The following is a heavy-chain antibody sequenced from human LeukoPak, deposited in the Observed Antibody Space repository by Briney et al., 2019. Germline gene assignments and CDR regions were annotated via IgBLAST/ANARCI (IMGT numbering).Heavy chain of an antibody. CDR2: IRYDGSNK. V-gene: IGHV3-30*02. CDR3: AKEPRFLEWLNTFDY. D-gene: IGHD3-3*01. Sequence: GGSLRLSCAASGFTFSSYGMHWVRQASGKGLEWVAFIRYDGSNKYYADSVKGRFTISRDNSKNTLYLQMNSLRAEDTAVYYCAKEPRFLEWLNTFDYWGQGTLVTVSS. J-gene: IGHJ4*02. CDR1: GFTFSSYG.